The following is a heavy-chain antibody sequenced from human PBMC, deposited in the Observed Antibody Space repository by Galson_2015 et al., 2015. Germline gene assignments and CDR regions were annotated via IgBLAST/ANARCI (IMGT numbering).Heavy chain of an antibody. CDR3: ATHLGRVRPTSWIDP. V-gene: IGHV1-24*01. Sequence: SVKVSCKVSGYTLTELSMHWVRQAPGKGLEWMGGFDPEDGETIYAQKFQGRVTMTEDTSTDTAYMELSSLRSEDTAVFYCATHLGRVRPTSWIDPWGKGTLVTVSS. CDR1: GYTLTELS. CDR2: FDPEDGET. J-gene: IGHJ5*02. D-gene: IGHD2-2*01.